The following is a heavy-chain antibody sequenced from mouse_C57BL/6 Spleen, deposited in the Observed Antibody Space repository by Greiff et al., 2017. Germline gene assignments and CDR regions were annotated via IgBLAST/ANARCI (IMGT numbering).Heavy chain of an antibody. CDR2: IYPGNGDT. V-gene: IGHV1-12*01. D-gene: IGHD4-1*01. CDR1: GYTFTSYN. CDR3: ARWEGYWYFDV. J-gene: IGHJ1*03. Sequence: QVQLQQSGAELVRPGASVKMSCKASGYTFTSYNMHWVKQTPRQGLEWIGDIYPGNGDTSSNQKFKGKATLTVDKSASTAYMQLSSLTSEDSAVYFCARWEGYWYFDVWGTGTTVTVSS.